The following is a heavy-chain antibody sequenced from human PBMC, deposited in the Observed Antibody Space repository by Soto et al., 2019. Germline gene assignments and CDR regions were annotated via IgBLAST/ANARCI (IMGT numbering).Heavy chain of an antibody. Sequence: PSETLSLTCTVSGGSISSSSYYWGWIRQPPGKGLEWIGSIYYSGSTYYNPSLKSRVTISVDTSKNQFSLKLSSVTAADTAVYYCARGNLRIAAAGHVDYRGQGTLVTVPS. CDR3: ARGNLRIAAAGHVDY. J-gene: IGHJ4*02. V-gene: IGHV4-39*07. CDR2: IYYSGST. D-gene: IGHD6-13*01. CDR1: GGSISSSSYY.